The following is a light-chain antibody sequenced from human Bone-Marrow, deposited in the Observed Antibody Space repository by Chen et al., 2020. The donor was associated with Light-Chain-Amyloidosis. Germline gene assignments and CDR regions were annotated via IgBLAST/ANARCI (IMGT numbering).Light chain of an antibody. J-gene: IGKJ2*01. CDR2: KAS. CDR3: QQYISYTFT. V-gene: IGKV1-5*03. Sequence: DIRLTQSPSTLSASVGDRVTITCWASQDIDEWLAWFQHKPGRAPKLLISKASHLESGVPSRFTGSGSGTDFTLIINSLQPDDFATYFCQQYISYTFTFGQGTKL. CDR1: QDIDEW.